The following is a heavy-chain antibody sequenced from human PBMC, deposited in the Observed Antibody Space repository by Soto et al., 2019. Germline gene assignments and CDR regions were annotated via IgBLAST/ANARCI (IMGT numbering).Heavy chain of an antibody. D-gene: IGHD4-4*01. CDR2: IYYSGST. CDR3: ERESHDYTFDY. CDR1: GGSISSGGYY. J-gene: IGHJ4*02. Sequence: SETLSLTCTVSGGSISSGGYYWSWIRQHPGKGLEWIGYIYYSGSTYYNPSLKSRVTISVDTSKNQFSLKLSSVTAADTAVYYCERESHDYTFDYWGQGTLVTVSS. V-gene: IGHV4-31*03.